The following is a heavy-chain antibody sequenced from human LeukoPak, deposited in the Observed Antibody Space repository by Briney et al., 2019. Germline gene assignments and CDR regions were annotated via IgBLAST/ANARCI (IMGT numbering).Heavy chain of an antibody. Sequence: ASETLSLTCAVSDDSFSSHYWTWIRQPPGKGLEWIGYISYTGTTNYNPSLKSRVTISVDTSKNQFSLKLASVTAADTAVYYCARDLVTVTKGFDIWGQGTMVSVSS. J-gene: IGHJ3*02. V-gene: IGHV4-59*11. CDR3: ARDLVTVTKGFDI. CDR1: DDSFSSHY. CDR2: ISYTGTT. D-gene: IGHD4-17*01.